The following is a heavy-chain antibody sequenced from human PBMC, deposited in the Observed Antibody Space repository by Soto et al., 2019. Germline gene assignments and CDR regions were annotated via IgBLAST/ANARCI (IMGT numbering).Heavy chain of an antibody. J-gene: IGHJ5*02. CDR3: ARGRIIVAGGFDP. Sequence: QVQLVQSGAEVKKPGASVKVSCKASGYTFTSYDIIWVRQATGQGLEWMGWMNTSTGNTDSAEKFQGRLTITSNTSISTVYMELSSLSFEDPAVYYCARGRIIVAGGFDPWGQGTLVTVSS. CDR2: MNTSTGNT. D-gene: IGHD6-19*01. V-gene: IGHV1-8*01. CDR1: GYTFTSYD.